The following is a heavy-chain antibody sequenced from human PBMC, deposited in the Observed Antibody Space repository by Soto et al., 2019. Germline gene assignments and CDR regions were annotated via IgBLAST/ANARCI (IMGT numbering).Heavy chain of an antibody. Sequence: QVQLQESGPELVKPSQTLSLTCTVSGDTVSGGYYWSWVRQRPRKGLEWIGYVSPIGTPYYSPSLNSRVSISIDTSKNQLSLEVRSVTAADTAVYHCARDRGSYGMDVWGQGTTVTVSS. CDR2: VSPIGTP. CDR3: ARDRGSYGMDV. CDR1: GDTVSGGYY. J-gene: IGHJ6*02. V-gene: IGHV4-31*03.